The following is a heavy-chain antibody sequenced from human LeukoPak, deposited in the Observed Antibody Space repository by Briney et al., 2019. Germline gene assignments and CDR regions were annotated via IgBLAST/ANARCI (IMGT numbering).Heavy chain of an antibody. D-gene: IGHD2-2*01. CDR2: IYPGDSDT. V-gene: IGHV5-51*01. J-gene: IGHJ4*02. Sequence: GESLKISCKGSGYSFASYWIAWVRQMPGKGLEWMGIIYPGDSDTRYSPSFQGQVTISADKSISTAYLQWSSLKASDTAIYYWARQWGDCSSTSCYSAYWGQGTLVTVSS. CDR3: ARQWGDCSSTSCYSAY. CDR1: GYSFASYW.